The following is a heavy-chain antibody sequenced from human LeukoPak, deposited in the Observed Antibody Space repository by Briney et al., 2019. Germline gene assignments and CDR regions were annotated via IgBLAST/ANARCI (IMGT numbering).Heavy chain of an antibody. Sequence: SETLSLTCTVSGGSISSGAYFWNWIRQPAGKGLEWIGRVYTSGTTNYSPSLKSRVTISLDTSKNLFSLKLSSVTAADTAVYYCARLQYSSSLNWFDPWGQGTLVTVPS. CDR1: GGSISSGAYF. V-gene: IGHV4-61*02. J-gene: IGHJ5*02. CDR2: VYTSGTT. D-gene: IGHD2-2*01. CDR3: ARLQYSSSLNWFDP.